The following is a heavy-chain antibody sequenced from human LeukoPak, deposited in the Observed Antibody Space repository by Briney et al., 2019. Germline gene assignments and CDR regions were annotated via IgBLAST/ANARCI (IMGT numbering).Heavy chain of an antibody. Sequence: SETLSLTCTVSGGSISSYYWSWIRQPPGKGLEWIGYIYYSGSTNYNPSLKSRVTISVDTSKNQFSLKLSSVTAADTAVYYCARVLSNAYGMDVWGQGTTVTVSS. CDR2: IYYSGST. CDR1: GGSISSYY. J-gene: IGHJ6*02. V-gene: IGHV4-59*01. D-gene: IGHD3-9*01. CDR3: ARVLSNAYGMDV.